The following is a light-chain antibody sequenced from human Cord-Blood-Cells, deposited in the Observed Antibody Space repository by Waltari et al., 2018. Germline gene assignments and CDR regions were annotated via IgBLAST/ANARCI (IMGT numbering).Light chain of an antibody. V-gene: IGKV1-5*03. CDR3: QQYNSYSPT. CDR2: NAT. J-gene: IGKJ1*01. CDR1: QSISSW. Sequence: DIQMTPSPSTLSASVGDSVTITCRASQSISSWLAWYQQKPGKAPKLLIYNATSLESGVPSRFSGSGSGTEFTLTISSLQPDDFSTYYCQQYNSYSPTFGQGTKGEIK.